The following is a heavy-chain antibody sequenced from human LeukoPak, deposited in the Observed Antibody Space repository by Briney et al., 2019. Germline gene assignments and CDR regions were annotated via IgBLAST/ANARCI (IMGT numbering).Heavy chain of an antibody. J-gene: IGHJ2*01. Sequence: SETLSLTCSVSGGSVTSGHYYWTWIRQPPGKGLEWIGYIYVSGRTNYNPSLKSRVSISVDKSKNQTSLKLSSVTAADTALYYCARDKGPYWYFDLWGRGTLVTVSS. CDR3: ARDKGPYWYFDL. V-gene: IGHV4-61*01. CDR1: GGSVTSGHYY. CDR2: IYVSGRT.